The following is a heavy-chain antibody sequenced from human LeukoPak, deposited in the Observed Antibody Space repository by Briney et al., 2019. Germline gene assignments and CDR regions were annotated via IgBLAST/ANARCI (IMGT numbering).Heavy chain of an antibody. CDR3: AKAPYYYGSGSYYTPDY. D-gene: IGHD3-10*01. V-gene: IGHV3-23*01. Sequence: GGSLRLSCAASGFTFSSYAMSWVRQAPGKGLEWVSAISGSGGSTYYADSVKGRFTISRDDSKNTLYLQMNSLRAEDTAVYYCAKAPYYYGSGSYYTPDYWGQGTLVTVSS. CDR2: ISGSGGST. CDR1: GFTFSSYA. J-gene: IGHJ4*02.